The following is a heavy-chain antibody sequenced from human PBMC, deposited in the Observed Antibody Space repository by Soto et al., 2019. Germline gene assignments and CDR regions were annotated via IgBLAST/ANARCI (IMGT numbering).Heavy chain of an antibody. CDR2: ITAAGDST. CDR3: ATDPLKYDSSWYFDWWLHP. Sequence: VPLLETGGGLVQPGGSLRLSCAASGFTINNSAMRRVRQAPGKGLEWVSSITAAGDSTYDSTSVRGRFTISRDNSKNTVYLQMNSLRVEDTAVYYCATDPLKYDSSWYFDWWLHPWGQGTLVTVSS. V-gene: IGHV3-23*01. J-gene: IGHJ5*02. D-gene: IGHD3-9*01. CDR1: GFTINNSA.